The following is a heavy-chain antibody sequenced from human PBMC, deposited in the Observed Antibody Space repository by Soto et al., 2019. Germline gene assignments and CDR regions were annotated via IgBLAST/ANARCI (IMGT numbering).Heavy chain of an antibody. D-gene: IGHD3-22*01. CDR1: GGSLSSSSYY. Sequence: SETLSLTCTVSGGSLSSSSYYWGWIRQPPGKGLEWIGSIYYSGSTYYNPSLKSRVTISVDTSKNQFSLKLSSVTAADTAVYYCASQIPPRRYYYYSSGYYYAYYFDYWGQGTLVTVSS. CDR2: IYYSGST. V-gene: IGHV4-39*01. CDR3: ASQIPPRRYYYYSSGYYYAYYFDY. J-gene: IGHJ4*02.